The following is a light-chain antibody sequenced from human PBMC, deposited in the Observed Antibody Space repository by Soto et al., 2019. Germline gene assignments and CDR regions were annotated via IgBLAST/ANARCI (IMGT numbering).Light chain of an antibody. CDR1: QSVSSSY. V-gene: IGKV3-20*01. CDR3: QQYGSSPDT. Sequence: EIVLTQSPGTLSLSTGERATLSCRASQSVSSSYLAWYQQKPGQAPRLLIYGASSRATGIPDRFSGSGSGTDLILTISSLEPEDFAVYYCQQYGSSPDTFGQGTRLEIK. J-gene: IGKJ5*01. CDR2: GAS.